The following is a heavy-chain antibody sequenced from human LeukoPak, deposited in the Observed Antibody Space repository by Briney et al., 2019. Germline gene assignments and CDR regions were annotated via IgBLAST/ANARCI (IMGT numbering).Heavy chain of an antibody. V-gene: IGHV3-33*01. CDR2: IWYDGKNK. Sequence: PGGSLRLSCAASGFTFSNYGLHWVRKAPGKGLEWVAIIWYDGKNKYYVESVKGRFTISRDNSKNTLYLQMKSLRAEDTAVYYCARADSGSHEGAIDIWGQGTMVTVSS. D-gene: IGHD1-26*01. CDR3: ARADSGSHEGAIDI. CDR1: GFTFSNYG. J-gene: IGHJ3*02.